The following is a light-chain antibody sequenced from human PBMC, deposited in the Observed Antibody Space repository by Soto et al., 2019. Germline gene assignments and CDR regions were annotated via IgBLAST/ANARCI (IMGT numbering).Light chain of an antibody. CDR3: RSYTSSNTHHVL. J-gene: IGLJ2*01. CDR1: SSDVGGYNY. CDR2: DVS. Sequence: QSALTQPASVSGSPGQSITISCTGTSSDVGGYNYVSWYQHHPGKAPKLMIYDVSNRPSGLSNRFSGSKSGNTASLTISGLQAEDEADYYCRSYTSSNTHHVLFGGGTKLTVL. V-gene: IGLV2-14*03.